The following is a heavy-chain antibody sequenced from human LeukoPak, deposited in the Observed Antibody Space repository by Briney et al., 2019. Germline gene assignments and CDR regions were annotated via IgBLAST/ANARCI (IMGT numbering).Heavy chain of an antibody. CDR1: GYTFTSYY. Sequence: ASVKVSCEASGYTFTSYYMHWVRQAPGQGLEWMGIINPSGGSTTYAQKFQGRVTMTRDTSTSTVYMELSSLRSEDTAVYYCARGRIAAAAYYYYYMDVWGKGTTVTISS. CDR3: ARGRIAAAAYYYYYMDV. V-gene: IGHV1-46*01. J-gene: IGHJ6*03. CDR2: INPSGGST. D-gene: IGHD6-13*01.